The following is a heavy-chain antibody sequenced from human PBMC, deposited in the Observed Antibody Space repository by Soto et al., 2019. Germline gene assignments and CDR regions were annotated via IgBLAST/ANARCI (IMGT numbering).Heavy chain of an antibody. V-gene: IGHV1-69*08. CDR2: IIPLLGTV. CDR3: ARDPLHPAGYMDV. D-gene: IGHD6-25*01. Sequence: ASVKVSCKASECTFSSYSITWVRQAPGQRLEWMGEIIPLLGTVNYAQKFQGRVTITGDKSTSTIYMGLSSLRSDDTDVYYCARDPLHPAGYMDVWGQGTTITVSS. J-gene: IGHJ6*02. CDR1: ECTFSSYS.